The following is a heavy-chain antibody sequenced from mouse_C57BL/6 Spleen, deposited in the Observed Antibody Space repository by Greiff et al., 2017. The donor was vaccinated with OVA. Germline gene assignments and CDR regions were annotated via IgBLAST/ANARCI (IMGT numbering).Heavy chain of an antibody. D-gene: IGHD2-3*01. CDR1: GYAFSSSW. CDR3: ARSYDGYYEIDY. CDR2: IYPGDGDT. Sequence: QVQLQQSGPELVKPGASVKISCKASGYAFSSSWMNWVKQRPGKGLEWIGRIYPGDGDTNYNGKFKGKATLTADKSSSTAYMQLSSLTSEDSAVYFCARSYDGYYEIDYWGQGTTLTVSS. J-gene: IGHJ2*01. V-gene: IGHV1-82*01.